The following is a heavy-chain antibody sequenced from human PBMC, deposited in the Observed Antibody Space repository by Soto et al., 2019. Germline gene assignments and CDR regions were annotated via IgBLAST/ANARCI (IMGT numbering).Heavy chain of an antibody. D-gene: IGHD1-26*01. V-gene: IGHV3-30*03. CDR1: GFIFRNFG. Sequence: QVQLVESGGGVVQPGRSLRLSCAASGFIFRNFGMHWVRRAPGKGLEWVATISGDGNDKYYPDSMKGRFTISRDNFNNTLYPQLNSLRPEDTAVYHCVQGASTAHQPLDSWGQGVLVTVSS. J-gene: IGHJ4*02. CDR3: VQGASTAHQPLDS. CDR2: ISGDGNDK.